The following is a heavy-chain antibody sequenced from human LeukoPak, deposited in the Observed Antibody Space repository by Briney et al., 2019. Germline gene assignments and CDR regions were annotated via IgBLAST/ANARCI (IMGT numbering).Heavy chain of an antibody. CDR1: GGSISSSSYY. V-gene: IGHV4-39*01. CDR3: ARQRRIQLWSVGFDY. CDR2: IYYSGST. J-gene: IGHJ4*02. Sequence: SETLSLTCAVSGGSISSSSYYWGWIRQPPGKGLEWIGSIYYSGSTYYNPSLKSRVTISVDTSKNQFSLKLSSVTAADTAVYYCARQRRIQLWSVGFDYWGQGTLVTVSS. D-gene: IGHD5-18*01.